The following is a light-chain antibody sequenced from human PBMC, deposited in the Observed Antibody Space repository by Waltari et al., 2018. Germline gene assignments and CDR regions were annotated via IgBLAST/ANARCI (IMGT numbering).Light chain of an antibody. CDR2: RDN. V-gene: IGLV3-1*01. CDR1: VLGDNS. Sequence: SYELTQPPSVSVSPGQTATITCSGHVLGDNSASWYQQKSGQSRVLVIYRDNQRPSGIPERFSGSSSGNTATLTVSGTQGMDEADYYCQAWDNSNVIFGGGTKLTVL. J-gene: IGLJ2*01. CDR3: QAWDNSNVI.